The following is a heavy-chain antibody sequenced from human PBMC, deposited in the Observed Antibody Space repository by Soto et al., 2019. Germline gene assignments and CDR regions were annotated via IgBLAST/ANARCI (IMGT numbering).Heavy chain of an antibody. CDR1: GFTFSSYG. CDR3: ARGTPYYYDSSGYSDAFDI. V-gene: IGHV3-33*01. J-gene: IGHJ3*02. Sequence: LRLSCAASGFTFSSYGMHWVRQAPGKGLEWVAVIWYDGSNKYYADSVKGRFTISRDNSKNTLYLQMNSLRAEDTAVYYCARGTPYYYDSSGYSDAFDIWGQGTMVTVSS. CDR2: IWYDGSNK. D-gene: IGHD3-22*01.